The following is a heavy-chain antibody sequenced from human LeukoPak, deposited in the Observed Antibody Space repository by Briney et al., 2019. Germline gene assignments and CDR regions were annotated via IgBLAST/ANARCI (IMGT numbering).Heavy chain of an antibody. CDR3: AHRLPHGYSGYDCAFDI. CDR1: GFPLSTSGVG. D-gene: IGHD5-12*01. CDR2: IYWDDDK. J-gene: IGHJ3*02. Sequence: SGPTLVKPTQTLTLTCTFSGFPLSTSGVGVGWIRQPPGKALEWLALIYWDDDKRYSPSLKSRLTITKDTSKNQVVLTMTNMDPVDTATYYCAHRLPHGYSGYDCAFDIWGQGTMVTVSS. V-gene: IGHV2-5*02.